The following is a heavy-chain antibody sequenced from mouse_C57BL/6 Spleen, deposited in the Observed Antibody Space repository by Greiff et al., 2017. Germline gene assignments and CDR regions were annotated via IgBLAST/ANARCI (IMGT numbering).Heavy chain of an antibody. D-gene: IGHD1-1*01. V-gene: IGHV1-54*01. CDR1: GYAFTNYL. CDR3: ARDTTRWTWCAY. Sequence: VQLQQSGAELVRPGTSVKVSCKASGYAFTNYLIEWVKQRPGQGLEWIGVIKTGSGGTNYNEKFKGKATLTADKSSSTAYMQLSILTADAAAVYFCARDTTRWTWCAYWGQGTLVSVSA. J-gene: IGHJ3*01. CDR2: IKTGSGGT.